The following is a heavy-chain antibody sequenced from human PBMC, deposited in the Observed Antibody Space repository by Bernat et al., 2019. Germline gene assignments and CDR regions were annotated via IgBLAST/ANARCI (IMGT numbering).Heavy chain of an antibody. CDR3: AKCPIRPTEFDY. CDR2: ISGSGGST. J-gene: IGHJ4*02. Sequence: EVQLLESGGGLVQPGGSLRLSCAASGFTFSSYAMSWVRQAPGKGLEWVSAISGSGGSTYYADSVKGRFTIARDNSKNTLYLQMNSLRAEDTAVYYCAKCPIRPTEFDYWGQGTLVTVSS. CDR1: GFTFSSYA. V-gene: IGHV3-23*01.